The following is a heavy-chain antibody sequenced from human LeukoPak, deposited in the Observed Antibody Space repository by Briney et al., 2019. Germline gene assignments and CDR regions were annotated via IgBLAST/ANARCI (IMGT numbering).Heavy chain of an antibody. V-gene: IGHV1-69*04. CDR1: GGTFSSYA. D-gene: IGHD6-19*01. Sequence: ASVTVSCKASGGTFSSYAISWVRQAPGRGLEWKGRIIPILGIANYAQKFQGRVTITADKTTSTAYMELSSLRSEDTAVYYCARGDGNGWYLEWGQGTLVTVSS. CDR3: ARGDGNGWYLE. J-gene: IGHJ4*02. CDR2: IIPILGIA.